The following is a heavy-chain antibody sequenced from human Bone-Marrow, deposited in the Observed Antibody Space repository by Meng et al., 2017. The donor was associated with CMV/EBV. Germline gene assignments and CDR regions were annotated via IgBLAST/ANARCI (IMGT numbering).Heavy chain of an antibody. D-gene: IGHD4-17*01. CDR3: ATTGGY. V-gene: IGHV4-39*07. Sequence: GSLRLSCTVSGGSISSSSYYWGWVRQPPGKGLEWIGSIYYSGTTYYNPSLKSRVTISVDTSKNQFSLKLNSVTAADTAVYYCATTGGYWGQGTLVTVSS. CDR2: IYYSGTT. CDR1: GGSISSSSYY. J-gene: IGHJ4*02.